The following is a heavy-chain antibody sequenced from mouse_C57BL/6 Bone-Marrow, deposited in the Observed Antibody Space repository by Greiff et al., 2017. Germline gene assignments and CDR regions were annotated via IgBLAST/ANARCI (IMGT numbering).Heavy chain of an antibody. CDR3: ARRRLLYFDY. CDR1: GYAFTNYL. J-gene: IGHJ2*01. Sequence: VQLQQSGAELVRPGTSVKVSCKASGYAFTNYLIEWVKQRPGQGLEWIGVINTGSGGTNYNEKFKGKATLTADKSSSTAYMQLSSLTSEDSAVYFCARRRLLYFDYWGQGTTLTVSS. V-gene: IGHV1-54*01. CDR2: INTGSGGT.